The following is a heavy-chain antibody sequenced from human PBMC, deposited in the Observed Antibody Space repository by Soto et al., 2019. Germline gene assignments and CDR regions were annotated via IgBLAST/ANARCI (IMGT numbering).Heavy chain of an antibody. Sequence: SETLSLTCAVYGGSFSGHYCTWFRQPPGTGLEWIGEINESESTNYNPSLKSRITISVDTSKNQFYLKLSSVTAADTAVYYCAVGRKYQLLYYYYVMDVWGQGTTVTVSS. CDR2: INESEST. CDR3: AVGRKYQLLYYYYVMDV. J-gene: IGHJ6*02. V-gene: IGHV4-34*10. CDR1: GGSFSGHY. D-gene: IGHD2-2*01.